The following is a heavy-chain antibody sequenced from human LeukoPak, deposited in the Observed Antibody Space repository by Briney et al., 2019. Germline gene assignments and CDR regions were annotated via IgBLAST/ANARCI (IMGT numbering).Heavy chain of an antibody. CDR3: ARHFEGGYAGIDY. Sequence: SETLSLTCTVSGGSISSYYWSWIRQPPGKGLEWIGYIYTSGSTNYNPSLKRRVTISVVPTKNQFSLKLSSVTAADTAVYYCARHFEGGYAGIDYWGQGTLVTVSS. V-gene: IGHV4-4*09. D-gene: IGHD3-22*01. CDR1: GGSISSYY. J-gene: IGHJ4*02. CDR2: IYTSGST.